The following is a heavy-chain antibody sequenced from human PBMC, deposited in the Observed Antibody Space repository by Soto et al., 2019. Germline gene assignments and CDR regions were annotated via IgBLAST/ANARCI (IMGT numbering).Heavy chain of an antibody. CDR2: IIPIFGTA. D-gene: IGHD3-10*01. CDR1: GGTFSSYA. V-gene: IGHV1-69*13. Sequence: SVKVSCKASGGTFSSYAISWVRQAPGQGLEWMGGIIPIFGTANYAQKFQGRVTITADESTSTAYMELSSLRSEDTAVYYCARDLTMVRGVIVPGFIWFDPWGQGTLVAVSS. J-gene: IGHJ5*02. CDR3: ARDLTMVRGVIVPGFIWFDP.